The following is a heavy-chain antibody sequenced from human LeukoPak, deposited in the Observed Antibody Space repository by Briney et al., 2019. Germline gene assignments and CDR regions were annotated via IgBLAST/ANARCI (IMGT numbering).Heavy chain of an antibody. CDR3: ARAIKSITMIVVVTSLDY. Sequence: GASVKVSCKASGYIFTSYGISWVRQAPGQGLEWMGWISAYNGNTNYAQKLQGRVTMTTDTSTSTAYMELRSLRSDDTAVYYCARAIKSITMIVVVTSLDYWGQGTLVTVSS. CDR1: GYIFTSYG. D-gene: IGHD3-22*01. CDR2: ISAYNGNT. V-gene: IGHV1-18*01. J-gene: IGHJ4*02.